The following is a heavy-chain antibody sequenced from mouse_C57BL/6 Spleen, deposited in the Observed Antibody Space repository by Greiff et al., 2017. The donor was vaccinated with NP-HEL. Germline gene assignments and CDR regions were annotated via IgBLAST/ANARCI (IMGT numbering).Heavy chain of an antibody. CDR1: GFTFSDYY. Sequence: EVMLVESGGGLVQPGGSLKLSCAASGFTFSDYYMYWVRQTPEKRLEWVAYISNGGGSTYYPATVQGRFTISRDNAKNTLYLQMSRLKSEDTAMYYCARPPYYGSSGNWYFDVWGTGTTVTVSS. V-gene: IGHV5-12*01. CDR3: ARPPYYGSSGNWYFDV. CDR2: ISNGGGST. J-gene: IGHJ1*03. D-gene: IGHD1-1*01.